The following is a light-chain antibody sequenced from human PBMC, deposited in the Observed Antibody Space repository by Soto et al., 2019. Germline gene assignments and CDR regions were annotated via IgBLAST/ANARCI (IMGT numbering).Light chain of an antibody. CDR2: DAS. V-gene: IGKV1-33*01. Sequence: DIPMTQSPSSLSASVGDRVTITCQASHDITSYLNWYQHKPGKAPKLLIYDASILEAGVPSRFSGSGSGTDFTFTISSLQPEDVATYYCQKCDYLHIFGHGTTVDFK. CDR1: HDITSY. J-gene: IGKJ3*01. CDR3: QKCDYLHI.